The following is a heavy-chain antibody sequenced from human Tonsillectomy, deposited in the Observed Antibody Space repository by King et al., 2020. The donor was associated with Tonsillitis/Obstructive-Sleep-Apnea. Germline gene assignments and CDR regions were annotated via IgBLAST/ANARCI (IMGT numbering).Heavy chain of an antibody. D-gene: IGHD5-18*01. CDR1: GGTFSSYA. Sequence: GQLVQSGAEVRKPGSSMKVSCKASGGTFSSYAISWVRQAPGQGLEWMGAIIPIFGTTNYAQKFQGRVTITAGESTSTAYMELSSLRSEDTAVYYCARGVDTAMVTDYFYYCSYMDVWGRGTTVTVSS. CDR2: IIPIFGTT. J-gene: IGHJ6*03. CDR3: ARGVDTAMVTDYFYYCSYMDV. V-gene: IGHV1-69*01.